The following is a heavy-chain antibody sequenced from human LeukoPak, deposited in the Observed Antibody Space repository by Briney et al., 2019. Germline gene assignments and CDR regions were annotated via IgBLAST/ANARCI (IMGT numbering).Heavy chain of an antibody. Sequence: KTSETLSLTCSVSGGSVSSGDYYWSWIRQPPGKGLEWIGYMYYSGSTYYSPSLKSRVTISVDTSKNQFSLKLSSATAADTAVYYCVRRMVGAIRPFDYWGQGTLVTVSS. D-gene: IGHD1-26*01. V-gene: IGHV4-30-4*01. J-gene: IGHJ4*02. CDR2: MYYSGST. CDR1: GGSVSSGDYY. CDR3: VRRMVGAIRPFDY.